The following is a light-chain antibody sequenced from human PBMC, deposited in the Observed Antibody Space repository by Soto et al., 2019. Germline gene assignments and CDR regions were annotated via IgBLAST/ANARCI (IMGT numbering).Light chain of an antibody. CDR1: QSVSSN. CDR3: QQYNNSPYT. Sequence: EIVMTQSPATLSVSPGERATLSCRASQSVSSNLAWYQQKPGQAPRLLIYGASTRATGIPARFSGSGSGTEFTLTISSLQSEDFAVYYRQQYNNSPYTFGQGTKLEIK. J-gene: IGKJ2*01. V-gene: IGKV3-15*01. CDR2: GAS.